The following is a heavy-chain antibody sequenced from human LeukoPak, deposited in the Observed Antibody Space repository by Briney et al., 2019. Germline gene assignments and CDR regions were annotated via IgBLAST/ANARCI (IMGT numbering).Heavy chain of an antibody. Sequence: GGSPRLSCAASGFTFRNYAVVWVRQAPGKGLEWVSAITGSGSTTYYADSVRGRFTIYRDNSKNTLYLQMNSLRGEDTAVYYCGKDPNGDYVGAFDFQRWGQSTLVTVSS. CDR1: GFTFRNYA. CDR3: GKDPNGDYVGAFDFQR. V-gene: IGHV3-23*01. CDR2: ITGSGSTT. D-gene: IGHD4-17*01. J-gene: IGHJ1*01.